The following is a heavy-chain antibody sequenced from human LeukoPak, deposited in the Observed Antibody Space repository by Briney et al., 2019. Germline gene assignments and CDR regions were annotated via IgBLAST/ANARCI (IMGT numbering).Heavy chain of an antibody. CDR3: AAYYDILTGYDDAFDI. CDR2: INPNSGGT. V-gene: IGHV1-2*02. D-gene: IGHD3-9*01. CDR1: GYTFTGYY. J-gene: IGHJ3*02. Sequence: ASVKVSCKASGYTFTGYYMHWVRQAPGQGLEWMGWINPNSGGTNYAQKFQGRVTMTRDTSISTAYMELSRLRSDDTAVYYCAAYYDILTGYDDAFDIWRQGTMVTVSS.